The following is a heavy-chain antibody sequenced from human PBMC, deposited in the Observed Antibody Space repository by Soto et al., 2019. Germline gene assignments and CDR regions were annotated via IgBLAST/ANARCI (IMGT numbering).Heavy chain of an antibody. CDR1: GFTFSSYG. Sequence: QVQLVESGGGVVQPGRSLRLSCAASGFTFSSYGMHWVRQAPGKGLEWVAVISYDGSNKYYADSVKGRFTISRDNSKNTLYLQMNSLRAEDTAVYYCAKVAEMATINPDAFDIWGQGTMVTVSS. V-gene: IGHV3-30*18. CDR2: ISYDGSNK. J-gene: IGHJ3*02. CDR3: AKVAEMATINPDAFDI. D-gene: IGHD5-12*01.